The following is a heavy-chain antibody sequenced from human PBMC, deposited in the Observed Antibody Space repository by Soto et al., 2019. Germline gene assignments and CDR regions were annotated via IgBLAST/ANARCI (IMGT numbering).Heavy chain of an antibody. CDR1: GGTFNTYA. CDR2: IIPLFPTE. CDR3: AREPPRTAMITFAFDI. J-gene: IGHJ3*02. V-gene: IGHV1-69*01. Sequence: QVQLVQSGAEVRKPGSSVRVSCKASGGTFNTYAISWVRQAPGQGLEWLGGIIPLFPTENYAQKFQGRVTITADESTSTAYMELSGLRSEDTAVHFCAREPPRTAMITFAFDIWGQGTMVTVSS. D-gene: IGHD5-18*01.